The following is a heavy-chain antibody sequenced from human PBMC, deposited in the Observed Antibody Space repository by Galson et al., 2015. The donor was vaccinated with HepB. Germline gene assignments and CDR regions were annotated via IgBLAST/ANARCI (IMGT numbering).Heavy chain of an antibody. V-gene: IGHV4-59*01. CDR3: AGYNSGWYADY. Sequence: TLSLTCTVSGGSIGSYYWTWMRQPPGKKLEWIGVIHYSGATNHNPSLKSRVTISVDTSKNQFSLKLSSVTAADTAVYYCAGYNSGWYADYWGQGTLVTVSS. J-gene: IGHJ4*02. CDR2: IHYSGAT. D-gene: IGHD6-19*01. CDR1: GGSIGSYY.